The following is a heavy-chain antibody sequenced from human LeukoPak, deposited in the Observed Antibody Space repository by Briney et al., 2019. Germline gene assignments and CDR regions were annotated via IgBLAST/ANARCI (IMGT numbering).Heavy chain of an antibody. CDR1: GYSINSGYF. V-gene: IGHV4-38-2*02. J-gene: IGHJ4*02. Sequence: PSETLSLTCTVSGYSINSGYFGVWVRQAPGQGLEWFWSANHRRSTHCNPSLESRVTISQDTSNNQFSLKLISVTAADTAVFYCARFSAAPTHSFFFDNWGEGALVTVS. CDR2: ANHRRST. D-gene: IGHD2-2*01. CDR3: ARFSAAPTHSFFFDN.